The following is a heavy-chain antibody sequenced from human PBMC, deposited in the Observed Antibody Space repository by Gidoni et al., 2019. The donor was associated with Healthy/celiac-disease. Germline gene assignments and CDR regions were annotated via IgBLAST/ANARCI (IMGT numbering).Heavy chain of an antibody. D-gene: IGHD3-16*02. V-gene: IGHV1-46*03. J-gene: IGHJ4*02. CDR3: ASQGGELSFDY. CDR2: INPSGGST. Sequence: QVQLVQSGAEVKKPGASVKVSCKASGYTFTSYYMHWVRQAPGQGLEWMRIINPSGGSTSYAQKFQGRVTMTRDTSTSTVYMELSSRRSEDTAVYYCASQGGELSFDYWGQGTLVTVSS. CDR1: GYTFTSYY.